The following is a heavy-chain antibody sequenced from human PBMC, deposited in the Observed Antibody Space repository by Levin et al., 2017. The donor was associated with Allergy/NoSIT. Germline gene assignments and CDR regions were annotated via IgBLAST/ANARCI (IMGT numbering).Heavy chain of an antibody. CDR2: INHSGST. Sequence: SETLSLTCAVYGGSFSGYYWSWIRQPPGKGLEWIGEINHSGSTNYNPSLKSRVTISVDTSKNQFSLKLSSVTAADTAVYYCAREYDILTDRSGLDYWGQGTLVTVSS. CDR1: GGSFSGYY. J-gene: IGHJ4*02. D-gene: IGHD3-9*01. CDR3: AREYDILTDRSGLDY. V-gene: IGHV4-34*01.